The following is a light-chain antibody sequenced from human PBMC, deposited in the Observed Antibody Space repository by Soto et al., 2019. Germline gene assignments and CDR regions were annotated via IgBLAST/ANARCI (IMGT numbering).Light chain of an antibody. V-gene: IGKV3-11*01. CDR3: QQRSNWPS. J-gene: IGKJ5*01. Sequence: EIVLTQSPATLSLSPGERATLSCRASQSVSSYLAWYQQKPGQAPRLLIYDASNRATGIPARFSGSGSGTDFTLTISSLEPEYVAVYYCQQRSNWPSFGQGTRQEIK. CDR2: DAS. CDR1: QSVSSY.